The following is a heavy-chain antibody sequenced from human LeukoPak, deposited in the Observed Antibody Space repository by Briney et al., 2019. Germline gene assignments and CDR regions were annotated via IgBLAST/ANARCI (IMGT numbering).Heavy chain of an antibody. D-gene: IGHD5-24*01. V-gene: IGHV1-2*02. CDR2: INPNSGGT. CDR3: ARWLEGYGPSFEEGFDP. Sequence: ASVKVSCKASGYTFTGYYMHWVRQAPGQGLEWMGWINPNSGGTNYAQKFQGRVTMTRDTSISTAYMELSRLRSDDTAVYYCARWLEGYGPSFEEGFDPWGQGTLVTVSS. CDR1: GYTFTGYY. J-gene: IGHJ5*02.